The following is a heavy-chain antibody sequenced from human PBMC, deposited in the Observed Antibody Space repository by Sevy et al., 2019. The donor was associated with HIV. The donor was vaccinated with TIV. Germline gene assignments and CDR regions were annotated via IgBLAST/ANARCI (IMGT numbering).Heavy chain of an antibody. Sequence: SETLSLTCTVSGGSINIYSWNWIRQPPGKGLEWIGYIDYIGSTNYNPSLKSRVTISVDTSKNQFSLKLSSVTAADTAVYYCAREKGKVTTLSAFDIWGQGTMVTVSS. CDR3: AREKGKVTTLSAFDI. CDR2: IDYIGST. J-gene: IGHJ3*02. V-gene: IGHV4-59*01. CDR1: GGSINIYS. D-gene: IGHD4-17*01.